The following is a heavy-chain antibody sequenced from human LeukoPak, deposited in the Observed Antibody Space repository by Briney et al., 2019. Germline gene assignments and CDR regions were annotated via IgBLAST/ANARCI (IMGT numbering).Heavy chain of an antibody. Sequence: GGSLRLSCAASGFSFRTYWMSWVRQAPGKGLQWMASTKLDGSDKYYVDSVMGRFTNSTYNDKNSLYLQMNSQSPEDTAVYYCARARMTLDREVIIKADYWGQGTLVTVSS. J-gene: IGHJ4*02. CDR3: ARARMTLDREVIIKADY. D-gene: IGHD3-10*01. V-gene: IGHV3-7*03. CDR2: TKLDGSDK. CDR1: GFSFRTYW.